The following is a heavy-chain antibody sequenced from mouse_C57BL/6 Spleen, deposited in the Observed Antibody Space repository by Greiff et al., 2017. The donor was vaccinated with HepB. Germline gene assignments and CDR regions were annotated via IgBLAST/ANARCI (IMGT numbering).Heavy chain of an antibody. CDR3: ARWQLGRNFDY. Sequence: VQLQQSGPELVKPGASVKISCKASGYTFTDYYINWVKQSHGKSLEWIGDINPNNGGTSYNQKFKGKATLTVDKSSSTAYMELRSLTSEDSAVYYCARWQLGRNFDYWGQGTTLTVSS. CDR2: INPNNGGT. V-gene: IGHV1-26*01. CDR1: GYTFTDYY. D-gene: IGHD4-1*02. J-gene: IGHJ2*01.